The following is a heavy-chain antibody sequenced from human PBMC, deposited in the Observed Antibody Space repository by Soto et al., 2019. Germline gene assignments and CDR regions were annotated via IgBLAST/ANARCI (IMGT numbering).Heavy chain of an antibody. CDR1: GFTVSSNY. CDR2: IYIDGST. V-gene: IGHV3-53*04. CDR3: AATRLGY. Sequence: EVQLVESGGGLVQPGGSLRLSCAASGFTVSSNYMSWVRQAPGKGLEWVSVIYIDGSTYYADSVKGRFTISRHNSKNTLYLQMNSLRTEDTTVYYCAATRLGYWGQGTLVTVSS. D-gene: IGHD5-12*01. J-gene: IGHJ4*02.